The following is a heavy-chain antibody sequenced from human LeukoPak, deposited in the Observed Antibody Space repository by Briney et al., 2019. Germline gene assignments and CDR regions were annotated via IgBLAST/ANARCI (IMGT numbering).Heavy chain of an antibody. CDR2: ISSSGSTI. J-gene: IGHJ6*03. CDR3: AKDMFLCGGDCPYYYYYYMDV. CDR1: GFTFSDYY. D-gene: IGHD2-21*02. Sequence: PGGSLRLSCAASGFTFSDYYMSWIRQAPGKGLEWVSYISSSGSTIYYADSVKGRFTISRDNAKNSLYLQMNSLRAEDTAVYYCAKDMFLCGGDCPYYYYYYMDVWGKGTTVTVSS. V-gene: IGHV3-11*01.